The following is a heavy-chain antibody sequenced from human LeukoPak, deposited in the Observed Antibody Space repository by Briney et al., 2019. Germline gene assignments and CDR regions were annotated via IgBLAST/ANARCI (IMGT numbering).Heavy chain of an antibody. CDR3: ARRHVQYTSSSDPYHFDY. J-gene: IGHJ4*02. CDR2: LDYSGST. V-gene: IGHV4-59*01. D-gene: IGHD6-6*01. Sequence: SETLSLTCTVSGGSISSYYWTWIRQLPGKGLEWIGYLDYSGSTNYNPSLKSRVTISVDTSKNQFSLKLSSVTAADTAVYYCARRHVQYTSSSDPYHFDYWGQGTLVTVSS. CDR1: GGSISSYY.